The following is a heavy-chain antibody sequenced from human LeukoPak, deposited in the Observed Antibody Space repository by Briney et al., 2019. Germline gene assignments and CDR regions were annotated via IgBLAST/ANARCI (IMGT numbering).Heavy chain of an antibody. CDR2: ISSDGSGT. D-gene: IGHD3-22*01. J-gene: IGHJ4*02. CDR3: ARGDSGYYYTYYFDY. Sequence: GGSLRLSCAVSGFTFSSYWMHWVRQAPGKGLVWVSRISSDGSGTSYADSVKGRFTISRDNAKNTLYLQMNSLRAEDTGVYYCARGDSGYYYTYYFDYWGQGTLVTVSS. CDR1: GFTFSSYW. V-gene: IGHV3-74*01.